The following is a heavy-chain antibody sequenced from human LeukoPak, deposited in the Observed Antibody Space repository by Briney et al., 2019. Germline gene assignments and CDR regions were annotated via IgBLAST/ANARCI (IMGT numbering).Heavy chain of an antibody. V-gene: IGHV1-2*02. CDR2: INPNSGVT. D-gene: IGHD5-12*01. CDR3: ARLSNSGYIIYFDY. J-gene: IGHJ4*02. Sequence: GASVKVSCKASGYTFTHYYMHWVRQAPGQGLEWMGWINPNSGVTNYAQKFQGRVTMTRDTSVSTAYMELGRLRSDDTAVYYCARLSNSGYIIYFDYWGQGTLVTVSS. CDR1: GYTFTHYY.